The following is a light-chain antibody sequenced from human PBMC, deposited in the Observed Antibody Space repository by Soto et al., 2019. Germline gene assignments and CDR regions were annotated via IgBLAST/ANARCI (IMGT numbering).Light chain of an antibody. CDR1: QAIYNY. Sequence: DIQMTQSPSSLSASVGDRVTITCRASQAIYNYLAWYQQKPGKVPTLLISAASTLQSGVPSRFSGSGSGKDFTLTISSLQPEDVATYYWQKFSAVPTFGGGTKVEI. J-gene: IGKJ4*01. V-gene: IGKV1-27*01. CDR3: QKFSAVPT. CDR2: AAS.